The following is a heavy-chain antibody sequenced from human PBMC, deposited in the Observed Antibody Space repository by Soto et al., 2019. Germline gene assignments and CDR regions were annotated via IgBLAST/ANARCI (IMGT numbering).Heavy chain of an antibody. CDR3: ASGGDYYASMGHFSFDP. Sequence: PSETLSLTCNLSGGSFHHFCWLRIRQPPGKGMEWVGHMPYSGSTNYSPSLNSRATISLDTSKRQLSLKLRSVTAAYPAMSFCASGGDYYASMGHFSFDPWGQRIQVTL. CDR2: MPYSGST. D-gene: IGHD3-16*01. V-gene: IGHV4-59*01. J-gene: IGHJ5*02. CDR1: GGSFHHFC.